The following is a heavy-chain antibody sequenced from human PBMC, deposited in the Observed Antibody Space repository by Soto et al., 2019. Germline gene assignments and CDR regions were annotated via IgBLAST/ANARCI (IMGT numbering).Heavy chain of an antibody. J-gene: IGHJ4*02. V-gene: IGHV3-23*01. CDR2: ISGSGGST. Sequence: GGSLRLSCAASGFTFSSYAMSWVRQAPGKGLEWVSAISGSGGSTYYADSVKGRFTISRDNSKNTLYLQMNSLRAEDTAVYYCARVTVVPAAMLGSERTTPNYFDYWGQGTLVTVGS. CDR1: GFTFSSYA. CDR3: ARVTVVPAAMLGSERTTPNYFDY. D-gene: IGHD2-2*01.